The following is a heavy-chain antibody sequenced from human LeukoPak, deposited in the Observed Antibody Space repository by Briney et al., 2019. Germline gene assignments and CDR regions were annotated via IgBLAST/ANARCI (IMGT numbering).Heavy chain of an antibody. J-gene: IGHJ4*02. Sequence: NTSETLSLTCAVYGGTFSGYYWSWIGQSPGKGLEWIGEINPGGSTNYNPSLESRVIISVDTSKNQFSLKMDSVSAADPAVYYCAREDCSGGDCTSFHYWGQGTLVTVSS. CDR2: INPGGST. V-gene: IGHV4-34*01. CDR1: GGTFSGYY. D-gene: IGHD2-15*01. CDR3: AREDCSGGDCTSFHY.